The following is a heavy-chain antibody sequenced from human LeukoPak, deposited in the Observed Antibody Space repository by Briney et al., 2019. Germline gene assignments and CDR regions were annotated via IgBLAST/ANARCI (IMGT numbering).Heavy chain of an antibody. CDR1: GFTFSSYP. CDR2: ISGSGGST. D-gene: IGHD6-19*01. J-gene: IGHJ5*02. Sequence: PGGSLGLSWAAPGFTFSSYPMTWFRQVPGKGLDWVSPISGSGGSTYYADSVKGRFTISRDNSKNTLYLQMNSLRAEDTAVYYCAKGGGQWLVQNWFDPWGQGTLVTVSS. V-gene: IGHV3-23*01. CDR3: AKGGGQWLVQNWFDP.